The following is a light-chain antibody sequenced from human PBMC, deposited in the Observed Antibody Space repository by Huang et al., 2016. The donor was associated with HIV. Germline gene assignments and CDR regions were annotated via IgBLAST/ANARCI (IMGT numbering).Light chain of an antibody. CDR2: GAS. J-gene: IGKJ1*01. Sequence: EIVLTQSPGTLSLSPGERATLSGRASQSVNSGYLAWYQQKPGQAPRLLIYGASSRATGIPGRFSGSGSGTDFTLTISRLQPEDFAVYFCQQYGSSPGTFGQGTKVEMK. V-gene: IGKV3-20*01. CDR1: QSVNSGY. CDR3: QQYGSSPGT.